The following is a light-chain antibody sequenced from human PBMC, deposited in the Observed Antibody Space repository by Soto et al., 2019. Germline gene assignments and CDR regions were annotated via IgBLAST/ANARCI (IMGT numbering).Light chain of an antibody. CDR1: SSDVGGYNS. CDR3: SSYTTTNTYV. V-gene: IGLV2-14*01. Sequence: QSALTQPASVSGSPGQSITISCTGTSSDVGGYNSVSWYQQEPGKAPRLLIYEVNNRFSGVSNRFSGSKSGNTASLTISWLLTEDEADYYCSSYTTTNTYVFGTGTKLTVL. J-gene: IGLJ1*01. CDR2: EVN.